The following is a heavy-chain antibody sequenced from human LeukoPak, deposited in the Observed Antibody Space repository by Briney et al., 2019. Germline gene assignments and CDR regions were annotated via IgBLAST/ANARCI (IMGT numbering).Heavy chain of an antibody. CDR1: GFTVSSNY. D-gene: IGHD1-26*01. CDR3: ARDREGLNYFDY. V-gene: IGHV3-53*01. Sequence: PGGSLRLSCAASGFTVSSNYMSWVRQAPGKGLEWVSVIYSGGSTYYADSVKGRFTISRDDSKNTLYLQMNSLRAEDTAVYYCARDREGLNYFDYWGQGTLVTVSS. J-gene: IGHJ4*02. CDR2: IYSGGST.